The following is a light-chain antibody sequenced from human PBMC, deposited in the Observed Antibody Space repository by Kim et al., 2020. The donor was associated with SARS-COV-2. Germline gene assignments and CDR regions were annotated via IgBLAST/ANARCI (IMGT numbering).Light chain of an antibody. V-gene: IGLV3-1*01. J-gene: IGLJ2*01. Sequence: SYELTQPPSVSVSPGETATISCTGDNLQFKYVCWYQRTAGHSPVLVLYRDNKRPSGIPERFSGSNSGNTATLTISGTHAMDEADYYCQVWDNSLGVFGAGTQLTVL. CDR3: QVWDNSLGV. CDR1: NLQFKY. CDR2: RDN.